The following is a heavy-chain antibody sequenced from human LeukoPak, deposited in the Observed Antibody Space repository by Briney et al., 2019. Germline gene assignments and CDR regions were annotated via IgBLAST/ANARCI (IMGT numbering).Heavy chain of an antibody. D-gene: IGHD1-1*01. Sequence: ASVKVSCKASGYTFTGYYMHWVRQAPGQGLEWMGWINLNSGGTNYAQKFQGWVTMTRDTSISTAYMELSRLRSDDTAVYYCARANWNYAYYGMDVWGQGTTVTVSS. CDR1: GYTFTGYY. CDR2: INLNSGGT. CDR3: ARANWNYAYYGMDV. V-gene: IGHV1-2*04. J-gene: IGHJ6*02.